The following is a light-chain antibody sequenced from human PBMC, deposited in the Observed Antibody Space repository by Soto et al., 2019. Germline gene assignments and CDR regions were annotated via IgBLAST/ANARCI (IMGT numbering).Light chain of an antibody. V-gene: IGKV1-5*03. J-gene: IGKJ1*01. CDR3: QHYNSYSEA. Sequence: DIQMTQSASAVSGSVGDRVTITCLASQTISSWLAWYQQKPGKAPKLLIYKASTLKSGVPSRFSGSGSGTEFTLTISSLQPDDFATYYCQHYNSYSEAFGQGTKVDIK. CDR2: KAS. CDR1: QTISSW.